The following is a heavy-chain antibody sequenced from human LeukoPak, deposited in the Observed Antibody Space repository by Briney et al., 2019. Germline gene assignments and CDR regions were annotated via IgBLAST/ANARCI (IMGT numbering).Heavy chain of an antibody. CDR2: ITPIFDTA. CDR1: GGTFSSYA. CDR3: ARGRGYYDY. V-gene: IGHV1-69*05. D-gene: IGHD2-15*01. J-gene: IGHJ4*02. Sequence: SVKVSCKASGGTFSSYAISWVRQAPGQGLEWMGGITPIFDTANYAQKFQGRVTITTDESTRTAYMELSSLRSEDTAVYYCARGRGYYDYWGQGTLVTVSS.